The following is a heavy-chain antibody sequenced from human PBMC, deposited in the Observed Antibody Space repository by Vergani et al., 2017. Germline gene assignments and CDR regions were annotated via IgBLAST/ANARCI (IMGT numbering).Heavy chain of an antibody. J-gene: IGHJ4*02. V-gene: IGHV4-34*01. CDR1: GGSFSGYY. CDR2: INHSGST. D-gene: IGHD5-24*01. CDR3: ARGKRDGFDY. Sequence: QVQLQQWGAGLLKPSETLSLTCAVYGGSFSGYYWSWIRQPPGKGLEWIGEINHSGSTNYNPSLKSRVTISVDTSKNQFSLKLSSVTAADTAVYYCARGKRDGFDYWGQGTLATVSS.